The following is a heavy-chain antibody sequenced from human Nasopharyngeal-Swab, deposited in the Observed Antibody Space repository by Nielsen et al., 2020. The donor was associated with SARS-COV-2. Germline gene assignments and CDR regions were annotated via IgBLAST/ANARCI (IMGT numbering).Heavy chain of an antibody. CDR1: GFPFRHYY. V-gene: IGHV3-7*04. CDR3: AREGQGGFDI. J-gene: IGHJ3*02. Sequence: GESLKISCAASGFPFRHYYMTWVRQPPGKGLEWVANIKQGGSEQFYVDSVKGRFTISRDDAKNSVYLQMNSLRSEDTAVYYCAREGQGGFDIWGQGTMVTVSS. D-gene: IGHD2-15*01. CDR2: IKQGGSEQ.